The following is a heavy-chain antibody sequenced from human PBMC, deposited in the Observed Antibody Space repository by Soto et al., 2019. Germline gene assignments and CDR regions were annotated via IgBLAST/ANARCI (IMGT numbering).Heavy chain of an antibody. V-gene: IGHV4-4*02. CDR3: VQGGVGGTIDP. CDR1: GCSISRSNW. CDR2: IYHSGST. Sequence: SETLSLTFAVSGCSISRSNWWSGFRQPPGKGLEWIGEIYHSGSTNYNPSLKSRVTISIDKSKNQFSLKLSSVTAADTAVYYCVQGGVGGTIDPWGQGTLVTVSS. D-gene: IGHD1-26*01. J-gene: IGHJ5*02.